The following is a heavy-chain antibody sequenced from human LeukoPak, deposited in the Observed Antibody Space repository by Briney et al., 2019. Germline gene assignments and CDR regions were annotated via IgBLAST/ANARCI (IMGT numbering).Heavy chain of an antibody. CDR1: GYSINSGYY. CDR2: IYHSGST. Sequence: SETLSLTCTVSGYSINSGYYWGWIRQPPGKGLEWIGNIYHSGSTHYKPSLKSRVTISVDTSKNQFSLKLSSVTAADTAVYYCASGPKAYYDSSGKYNWFDPWGQGTLVTVSS. J-gene: IGHJ5*02. CDR3: ASGPKAYYDSSGKYNWFDP. D-gene: IGHD3-22*01. V-gene: IGHV4-38-2*02.